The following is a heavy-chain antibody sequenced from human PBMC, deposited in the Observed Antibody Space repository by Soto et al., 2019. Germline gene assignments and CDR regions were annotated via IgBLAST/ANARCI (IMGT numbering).Heavy chain of an antibody. CDR3: AREASSSSYFDY. J-gene: IGHJ4*02. CDR1: GGTFSSYA. Sequence: GASVKVSCKASGGTFSSYAISWVRQAPGQGLEWMGGIIPIFGTANYAQKFQGRVTITADESTSTAYMELSSLRSEDTAVYYCAREASSSSYFDYWGQGTLVTVSS. V-gene: IGHV1-69*13. D-gene: IGHD6-13*01. CDR2: IIPIFGTA.